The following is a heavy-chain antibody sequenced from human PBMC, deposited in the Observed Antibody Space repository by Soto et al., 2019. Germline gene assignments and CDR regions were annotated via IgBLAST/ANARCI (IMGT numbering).Heavy chain of an antibody. Sequence: HPGGSLRLSCTASGFTFGDYAMSWVRQAPGKGLEWVGFIRSKAYGGTTEYAASVKGRFTIPRDDSKSIAYLQMNSLKTEDTAVYYCTREAYSIAAAGYFDYWGQGTLVTVSS. CDR1: GFTFGDYA. CDR2: IRSKAYGGTT. J-gene: IGHJ4*02. CDR3: TREAYSIAAAGYFDY. D-gene: IGHD6-13*01. V-gene: IGHV3-49*04.